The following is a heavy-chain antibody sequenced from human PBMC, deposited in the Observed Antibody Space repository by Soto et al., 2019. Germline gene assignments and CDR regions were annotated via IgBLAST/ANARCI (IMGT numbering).Heavy chain of an antibody. CDR3: ARSSVAGTWSYYYGMDV. J-gene: IGHJ6*02. D-gene: IGHD6-19*01. CDR1: GYSFTSYW. Sequence: PGESLKISCKGSGYSFTSYWIGWVRQMPGKGLEWMGIIYPGDSDTRYSPSFQGQVTISADKSISTAYLQWSSLKASDTAMYYCARSSVAGTWSYYYGMDVWGQGPTVTVSS. V-gene: IGHV5-51*01. CDR2: IYPGDSDT.